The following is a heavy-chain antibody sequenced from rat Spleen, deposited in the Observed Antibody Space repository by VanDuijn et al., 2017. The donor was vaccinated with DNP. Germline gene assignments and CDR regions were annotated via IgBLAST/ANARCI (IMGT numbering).Heavy chain of an antibody. J-gene: IGHJ2*01. CDR2: ISTSGSTT. D-gene: IGHD1-10*01. V-gene: IGHV5-25*01. CDR3: ARHRLYHNLFDY. CDR1: GFTFSNYY. Sequence: EVQLVESGGGLVQPGRPLKLSCTASGFTFSNYYMAWVRQAPKKGLEWVATISTSGSTTYYPDSVKGRFTFSRDNAESTLYLQMDSLRSEDTATYYCARHRLYHNLFDYWGQGVMVTVSS.